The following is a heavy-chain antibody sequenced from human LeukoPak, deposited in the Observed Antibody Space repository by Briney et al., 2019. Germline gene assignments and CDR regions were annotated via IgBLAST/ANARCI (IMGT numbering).Heavy chain of an antibody. V-gene: IGHV3-74*01. D-gene: IGHD6-13*01. Sequence: PGGSLRLSCAASGFTFSSYWMHWVRQAPGKGLVWVPHINGDGSTTSYADSVKGRFTISRDNAKNTVYLQMNSLRAEDTAVYYCAKGGSSSPRSTFDYWGQGTLLTVSS. CDR3: AKGGSSSPRSTFDY. J-gene: IGHJ4*02. CDR1: GFTFSSYW. CDR2: INGDGSTT.